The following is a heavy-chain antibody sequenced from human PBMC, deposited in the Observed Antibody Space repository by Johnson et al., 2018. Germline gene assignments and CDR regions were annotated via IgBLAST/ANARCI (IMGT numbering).Heavy chain of an antibody. CDR3: ARDPAEDV. J-gene: IGHJ6*04. CDR2: ISSGGRNK. Sequence: QVQLQESGGGVVQPGTSLRLSCVASGFSVNSYAMHWVRQAPGKGLEWVAIISSGGRNKHYPDSVKGRFTVSRDNSKNTLYLQMNSLRPEDTAVYYCARDPAEDVWGKGTTVTVSS. CDR1: GFSVNSYA. V-gene: IGHV3-30*04.